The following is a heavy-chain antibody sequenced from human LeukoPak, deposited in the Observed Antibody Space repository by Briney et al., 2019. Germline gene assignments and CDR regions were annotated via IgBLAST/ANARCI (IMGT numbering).Heavy chain of an antibody. CDR2: ISSSSSTI. D-gene: IGHD6-13*01. V-gene: IGHV3-48*04. CDR3: ARRSTGYSSNWYYFDY. CDR1: GFTFSSYS. J-gene: IGHJ4*02. Sequence: GGSLRLSCAASGFTFSSYSMNWVGQAPGKGREWGSYISSSSSTIYYADSVKGRFTISRDNAKNSLYLQMNSLRAEDTAVYYCARRSTGYSSNWYYFDYWGQGTLVTVSS.